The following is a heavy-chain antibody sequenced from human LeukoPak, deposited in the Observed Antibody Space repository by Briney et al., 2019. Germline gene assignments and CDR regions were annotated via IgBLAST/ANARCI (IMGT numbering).Heavy chain of an antibody. CDR2: ISYDGRNK. CDR1: GFTFSSYG. Sequence: TGGSLRLSCAASGFTFSSYGMHWVRQAPGKGLEWVAVISYDGRNKYYADSVKGRFTISRDNAKSTLYLQMNSLRAEDTAVYYCASSTQISKYADYWGQGALVTVSS. V-gene: IGHV3-30*03. J-gene: IGHJ4*02. D-gene: IGHD2-2*01. CDR3: ASSTQISKYADY.